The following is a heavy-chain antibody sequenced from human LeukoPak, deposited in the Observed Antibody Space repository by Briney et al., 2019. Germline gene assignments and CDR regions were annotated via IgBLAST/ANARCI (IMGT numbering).Heavy chain of an antibody. Sequence: GGSLRXXXXXXXFXFRSYAMTWVRQAPGKGLEWVSAITNSGGGTYYADSVKGRFTISRDNSKNTLYLQMNSLRAEDTAVYYCAKDSYTNYGYFDYWGQGTLVTVSS. CDR1: XFXFRSYA. D-gene: IGHD3-10*01. J-gene: IGHJ4*02. V-gene: IGHV3-23*01. CDR2: ITNSGGGT. CDR3: AKDSYTNYGYFDY.